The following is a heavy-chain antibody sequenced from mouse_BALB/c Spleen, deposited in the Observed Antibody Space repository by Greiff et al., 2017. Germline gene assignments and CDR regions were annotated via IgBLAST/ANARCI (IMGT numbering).Heavy chain of an antibody. J-gene: IGHJ3*01. CDR2: INPSNGRT. Sequence: QVQLQQPGAELVKPGASVKLSCKASGYTFTSYWMHWVKQRPGQGLEWIGEINPSNGRTNYNEKFKSKATLTVDKSSSTAYMQLSSLTSEDSAVYYCASGGSSWGQGTLVTVSA. CDR3: ASGGSS. CDR1: GYTFTSYW. V-gene: IGHV1S81*02.